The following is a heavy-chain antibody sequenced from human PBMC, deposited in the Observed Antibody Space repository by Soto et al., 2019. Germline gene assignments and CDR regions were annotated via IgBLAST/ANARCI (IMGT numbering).Heavy chain of an antibody. Sequence: GGSLRLSCAASGFTVSSNYMSWVRQAPGKGLEWVSVIYSGGSTYYADSVKGRLTISRDNSKNTLYLQMKSLRSEDTAVYYCARELYCSSTSCYEAGWFDPWGQGTLVTVSS. J-gene: IGHJ5*02. V-gene: IGHV3-53*01. CDR3: ARELYCSSTSCYEAGWFDP. CDR1: GFTVSSNY. D-gene: IGHD2-2*01. CDR2: IYSGGST.